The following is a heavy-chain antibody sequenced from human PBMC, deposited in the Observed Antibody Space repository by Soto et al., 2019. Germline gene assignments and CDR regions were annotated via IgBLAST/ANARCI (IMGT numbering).Heavy chain of an antibody. CDR2: IVVGSGNT. CDR3: AAEAVAGSEGRWNKYNWFDP. CDR1: GFTFTSSA. J-gene: IGHJ5*02. Sequence: VASVKVSCKASGFTFTSSAVQWVRQARGQRLEWIGWIVVGSGNTNYAQKFQERVTITRDMSTSTAYMELSSLRSEDTAVYYCAAEAVAGSEGRWNKYNWFDPWGQGTLVTVSS. D-gene: IGHD6-19*01. V-gene: IGHV1-58*01.